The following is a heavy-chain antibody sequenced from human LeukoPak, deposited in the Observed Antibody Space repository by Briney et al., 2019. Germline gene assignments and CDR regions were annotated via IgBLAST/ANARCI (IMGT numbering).Heavy chain of an antibody. CDR1: GGSISTYY. V-gene: IGHV4-59*01. D-gene: IGHD2-2*02. J-gene: IGHJ5*02. CDR3: AREGGKGDCSTTCCYTWFDP. CDR2: FYFSGGN. Sequence: PSGTLSLTCTVSGGSISTYYWSWLRPPPGKGLEWIGFFYFSGGNKYNPSLKRRTTISVDTSKNQFSLKLSSVTAGDTATYYCAREGGKGDCSTTCCYTWFDPWGQGTLVTVSS.